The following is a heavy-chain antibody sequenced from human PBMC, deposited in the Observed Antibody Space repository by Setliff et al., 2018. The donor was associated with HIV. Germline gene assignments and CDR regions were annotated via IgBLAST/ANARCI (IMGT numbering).Heavy chain of an antibody. CDR2: IIPIFGTA. D-gene: IGHD3-22*01. CDR1: GGTFSSYA. J-gene: IGHJ5*02. CDR3: ASVSYYYDSSGYYYNWFDP. V-gene: IGHV1-69*05. Sequence: SVKVSCKASGGTFSSYAISWVRQAPGQGLEWMGGIIPIFGTANYAQKFQGRVTITTDESTSTAYMELSSLRSEDTAVYYCASVSYYYDSSGYYYNWFDPWGQGTLVTVSS.